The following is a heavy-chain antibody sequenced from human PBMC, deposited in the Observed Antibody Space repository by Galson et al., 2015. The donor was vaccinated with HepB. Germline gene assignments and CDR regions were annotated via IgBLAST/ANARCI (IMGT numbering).Heavy chain of an antibody. D-gene: IGHD2-2*01. CDR3: ARRGYCSSTSCYFGYYYYMDV. Sequence: SEPLSLTCTVSGGSISSYYWSWVRQPPGKGLEWIGSIYDSGSTNYNPSLKSRVTISVDTSKNLFSLKLRSVTAADTAVYFCARRGYCSSTSCYFGYYYYMDVWGKGTTVTVSS. J-gene: IGHJ6*03. CDR1: GGSISSYY. V-gene: IGHV4-59*08. CDR2: IYDSGST.